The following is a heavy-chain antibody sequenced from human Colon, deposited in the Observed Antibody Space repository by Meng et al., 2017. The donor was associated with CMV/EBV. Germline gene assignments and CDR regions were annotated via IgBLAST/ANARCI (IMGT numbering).Heavy chain of an antibody. CDR2: IYHSGST. CDR1: GDSIVSTSYY. D-gene: IGHD3-3*01. CDR3: SRRDRRFLEWLFDY. Sequence: SETLSLTCTVSGDSIVSTSYYWGWIRQSPGKGLEWIGSIYHSGSTYDNPSLRSRVTQSVDTSKNQFSLKLSSVTAADTAISYCSRRDRRFLEWLFDYWGPGTLVTVSS. V-gene: IGHV4-39*01. J-gene: IGHJ4*02.